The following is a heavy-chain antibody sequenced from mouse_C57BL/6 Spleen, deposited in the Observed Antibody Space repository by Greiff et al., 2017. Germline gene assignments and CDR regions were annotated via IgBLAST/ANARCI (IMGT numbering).Heavy chain of an antibody. CDR3: ARQRDGDYYFDY. J-gene: IGHJ2*01. Sequence: EVKLQESGGDLVKPGGSLKLSCAASGFTFSSYGMSWVRQTPDKRLEWVATFSSGGSYTYYPASVKGRFTISRDNAKNNLYLQMSSLKSEDTAMYYCARQRDGDYYFDYWGQGTTLTVSS. D-gene: IGHD2-3*01. CDR1: GFTFSSYG. CDR2: FSSGGSYT. V-gene: IGHV5-6*01.